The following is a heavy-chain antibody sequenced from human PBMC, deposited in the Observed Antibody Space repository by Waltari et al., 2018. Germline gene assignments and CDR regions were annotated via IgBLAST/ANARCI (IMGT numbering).Heavy chain of an antibody. V-gene: IGHV3-48*03. Sequence: EVQLVESGGGLVQPGGSLRLSCAASGFTFSSYEMNWVRQAPGTGLEWVSYISSSGSTIYYADSVKGRFTISRDNAKNSLYLQMNSLRAEDTAVYYCARDRYYYDSSGYYVGAGYGMDVWGQGTTVTVSS. CDR3: ARDRYYYDSSGYYVGAGYGMDV. CDR1: GFTFSSYE. CDR2: ISSSGSTI. J-gene: IGHJ6*02. D-gene: IGHD3-22*01.